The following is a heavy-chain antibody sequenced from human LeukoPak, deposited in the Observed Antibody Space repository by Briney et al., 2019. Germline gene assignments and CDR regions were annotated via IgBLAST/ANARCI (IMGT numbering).Heavy chain of an antibody. V-gene: IGHV4-4*07. Sequence: PSETLSLTCTVSGGSISSYYWSWIRQPAGKGLEWIGRIYTSGSTNYNPSLKSRVTMSVDTSKNQFSLKLSSVTAADTAVYYCARDLGIVVVPAAPYVWGKGTTVTVSS. CDR3: ARDLGIVVVPAAPYV. D-gene: IGHD2-2*01. CDR1: GGSISSYY. CDR2: IYTSGST. J-gene: IGHJ6*04.